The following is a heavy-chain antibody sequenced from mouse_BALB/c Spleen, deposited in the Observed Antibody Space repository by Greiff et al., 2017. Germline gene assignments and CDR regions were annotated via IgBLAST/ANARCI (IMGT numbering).Heavy chain of an antibody. CDR1: GYSFTGYY. J-gene: IGHJ4*01. CDR2: ISCYNGAT. Sequence: LVKTGASVKISCKASGYSFTGYYMHWVKQSHGKSLEWIGYISCYNGATSYNQKFKGKATFTVDTSSSTAYMQFNSLTSEDSAVYYCARSDYRYDRYAMDYWGQGTSVTVSS. CDR3: ARSDYRYDRYAMDY. V-gene: IGHV1S34*01. D-gene: IGHD2-14*01.